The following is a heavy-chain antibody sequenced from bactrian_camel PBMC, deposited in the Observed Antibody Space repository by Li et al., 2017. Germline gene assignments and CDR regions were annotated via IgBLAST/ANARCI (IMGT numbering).Heavy chain of an antibody. CDR3: ALGGSPPRPNFDY. D-gene: IGHD2*01. CDR1: GFTFRNDG. J-gene: IGHJ6*01. Sequence: VQLVESGGGSVKAGASLRLSCAASGFTFRNDGMTWVRQAPGTGLAWVSAIPTDGPMTYYADAAKGRFTIPRDNAKNTLYLQMNSLKPEDTAMYYCALGGSPPRPNFDYWGQGTQVTVS. CDR2: IPTDGPMT. V-gene: IGHV3S40*01.